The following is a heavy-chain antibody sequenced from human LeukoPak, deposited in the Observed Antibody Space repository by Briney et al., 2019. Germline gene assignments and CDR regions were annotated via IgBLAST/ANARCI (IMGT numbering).Heavy chain of an antibody. Sequence: SVKVSCKASGGTFSSYAISWVRQAPGQGLEWMGGIIPIFGTANYAQKFQGRVTITTDESTSTAYMELSSLRSEDTAVYYCARVGTIFGENAYFDYWGQGTQVTVSS. CDR3: ARVGTIFGENAYFDY. CDR1: GGTFSSYA. J-gene: IGHJ4*02. CDR2: IIPIFGTA. V-gene: IGHV1-69*05. D-gene: IGHD3-3*01.